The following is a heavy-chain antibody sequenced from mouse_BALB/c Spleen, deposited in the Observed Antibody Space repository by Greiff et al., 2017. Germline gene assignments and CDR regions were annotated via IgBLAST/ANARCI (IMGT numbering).Heavy chain of an antibody. D-gene: IGHD1-1*01. CDR2: IYPSDSYT. V-gene: IGHV1-69*02. J-gene: IGHJ4*01. CDR1: GYTFTSYW. Sequence: VQLQQSGAELVRPGASVKLSCKASGYTFTSYWINWVKQRPGQGLEWIGNIYPSDSYTNYNQKFKDKATLTVDKSSSTAYMQLSSPTSEDSAVYYCTRSNYLYAMDYWGQGTSVTVSS. CDR3: TRSNYLYAMDY.